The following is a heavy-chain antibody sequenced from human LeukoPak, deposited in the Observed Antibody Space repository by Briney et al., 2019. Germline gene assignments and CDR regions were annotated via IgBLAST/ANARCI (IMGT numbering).Heavy chain of an antibody. CDR2: FIPNLNIA. D-gene: IGHD5-12*01. J-gene: IGHJ4*02. V-gene: IGHV1-69*10. Sequence: GASVKVSCKAFGGTFRRNDLTWVRQAPGQGLEWMGGFIPNLNIAHYAQKFEARVTITADESTTTAYMELRSLRSEDTAVYYCASSYSGYHYWGQGTLVTVSS. CDR3: ASSYSGYHY. CDR1: GGTFRRND.